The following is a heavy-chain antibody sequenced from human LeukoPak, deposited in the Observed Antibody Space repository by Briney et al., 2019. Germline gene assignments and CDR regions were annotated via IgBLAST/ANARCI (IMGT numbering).Heavy chain of an antibody. V-gene: IGHV3-23*01. D-gene: IGHD5-24*01. CDR2: ISGSGGST. CDR1: GFTFSSYG. Sequence: PGGSLRLSCAASGFTFSSYGMSWVRQAPGKGLEWVSAISGSGGSTYYADSVKGRFTISRDNSKNTLYLQMNSLRAEDTAVYYCAKDRRWLQLGYFDYWGQGTLVTVSS. CDR3: AKDRRWLQLGYFDY. J-gene: IGHJ4*02.